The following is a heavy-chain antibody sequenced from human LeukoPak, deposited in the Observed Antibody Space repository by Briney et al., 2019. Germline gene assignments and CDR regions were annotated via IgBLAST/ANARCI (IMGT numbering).Heavy chain of an antibody. CDR3: AAGAAFDS. CDR2: IKCDSGGT. Sequence: GDSVKVSCKASGYTFTAYYMHWVRQAPGQGLEWMGWIKCDSGGTEYSRNYRGRVTMTRDTSISTAYRELTRLTPDDTAVYYWAAGAAFDSWGQGTQVTVSS. CDR1: GYTFTAYY. J-gene: IGHJ4*02. V-gene: IGHV1-2*02. D-gene: IGHD6-13*01.